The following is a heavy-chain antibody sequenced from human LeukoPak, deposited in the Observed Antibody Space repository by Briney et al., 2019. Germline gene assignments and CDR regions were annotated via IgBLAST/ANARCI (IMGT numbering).Heavy chain of an antibody. CDR1: GFTFSNYE. V-gene: IGHV3-48*03. D-gene: IGHD1-1*01. J-gene: IGHJ4*02. CDR2: ISSSGRTI. CDR3: ARDRAPSG. Sequence: GGSLRLSCGASGFTFSNYEMNWVRQAPGKGLEWVSHISSSGRTIYYADSVKGRFTISRDNAKNSLYLQMNSLRGEDTAVYYCARDRAPSGWGQGTLVTVSS.